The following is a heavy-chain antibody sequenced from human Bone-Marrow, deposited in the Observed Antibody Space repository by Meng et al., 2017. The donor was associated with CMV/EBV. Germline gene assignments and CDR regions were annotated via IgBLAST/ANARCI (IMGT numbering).Heavy chain of an antibody. D-gene: IGHD2-2*01. CDR1: GCTFSGSA. CDR3: TNLEDIVVVPAATRHDY. J-gene: IGHJ4*02. V-gene: IGHV3-73*01. Sequence: GESLKISCAASGCTFSGSAMHWVRQASGKGLEWVGRIRSKANSYATAYAASGKGRFTISRDDSKNTAYLQMNSLKTDDTAVYYCTNLEDIVVVPAATRHDYWGQGTLVTVSS. CDR2: IRSKANSYAT.